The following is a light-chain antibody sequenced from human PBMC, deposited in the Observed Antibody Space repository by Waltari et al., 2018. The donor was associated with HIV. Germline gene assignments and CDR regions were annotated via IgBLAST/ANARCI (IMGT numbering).Light chain of an antibody. V-gene: IGLV2-14*01. CDR1: SSDVGGYNS. Sequence: QSALTQPASVSGSPGQSITISCTGTSSDVGGYNSVSWYQQHPGKAPKLMIYEVSNRPSGVSYRFSGSKSGNTASLTISGLQAEDETDYYCSSYTSSGAYVFGTGTTVTVL. J-gene: IGLJ1*01. CDR2: EVS. CDR3: SSYTSSGAYV.